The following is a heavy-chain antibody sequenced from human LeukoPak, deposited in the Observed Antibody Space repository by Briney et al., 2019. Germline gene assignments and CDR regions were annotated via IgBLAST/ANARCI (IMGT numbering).Heavy chain of an antibody. CDR1: GYTFTSYY. J-gene: IGHJ4*02. D-gene: IGHD1-1*01. CDR2: IYPSGGST. V-gene: IGHV1-46*01. Sequence: ASVKVSCKASGYTFTSYYMHWVRQAPGQGLEWMGIIYPSGGSTSYAQKFQGRVTMTRDTSTSTVYMELSSLRSEDTAVYYCARDRGTTGTTGVYFDYWGQGTLVTVSS. CDR3: ARDRGTTGTTGVYFDY.